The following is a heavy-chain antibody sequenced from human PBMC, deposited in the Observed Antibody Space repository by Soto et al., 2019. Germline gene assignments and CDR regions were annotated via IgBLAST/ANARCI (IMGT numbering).Heavy chain of an antibody. J-gene: IGHJ4*02. Sequence: QITLKESGPTLVKPTQTLTLTCTFSGFSLTTNGVGVGWIRQPPGKALEWLALIYWDNDKRYSPSLKSRLTITKDTSKNQVVLTMTNVDPVDTGTYYCAHRLCDRTCSWDVGYCDYWGQGILVTVSS. CDR2: IYWDNDK. V-gene: IGHV2-5*02. CDR3: AHRLCDRTCSWDVGYCDY. CDR1: GFSLTTNGVG. D-gene: IGHD3-22*01.